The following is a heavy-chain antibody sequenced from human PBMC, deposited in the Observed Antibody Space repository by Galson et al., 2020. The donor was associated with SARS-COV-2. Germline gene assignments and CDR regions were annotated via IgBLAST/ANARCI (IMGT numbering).Heavy chain of an antibody. CDR1: GFTFDDYA. J-gene: IGHJ6*03. D-gene: IGHD2-2*01. Sequence: GGSLRLSCAASGFTFDDYAMHWVRQAPGKGLEWVSLISWDGGSTYYADSVKGRFTISRDNSKNSLYLQMNSLRAEDTALYYCAKDIGSCSSTSCYYYYYMDFWGKGTTVTVSS. CDR3: AKDIGSCSSTSCYYYYYMDF. CDR2: ISWDGGST. V-gene: IGHV3-43D*03.